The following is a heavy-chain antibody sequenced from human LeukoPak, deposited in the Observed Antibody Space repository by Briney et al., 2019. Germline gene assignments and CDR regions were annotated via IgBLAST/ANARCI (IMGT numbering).Heavy chain of an antibody. Sequence: PSETLSLTCTVSGGSISSYYWSWIRQPPGKGLEWIGYIYYSGSTNYNPSLKSRVTISVDTSKNQFSLKLSSVTAADTAVYYCARDRLSGHFGVVINSYYYYGMDVWGQGTTVTVSS. CDR2: IYYSGST. D-gene: IGHD3-3*01. V-gene: IGHV4-59*01. CDR3: ARDRLSGHFGVVINSYYYYGMDV. CDR1: GGSISSYY. J-gene: IGHJ6*02.